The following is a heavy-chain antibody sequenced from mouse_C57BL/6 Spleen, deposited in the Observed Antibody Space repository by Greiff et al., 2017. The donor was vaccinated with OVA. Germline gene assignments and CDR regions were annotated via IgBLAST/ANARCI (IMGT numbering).Heavy chain of an antibody. V-gene: IGHV1-64*01. CDR1: GYTFTSYW. CDR3: ARSAYYGYGFAY. CDR2: IHPNSGST. D-gene: IGHD2-9*01. J-gene: IGHJ3*01. Sequence: QVQPPQPGAELVKPGASVKLSCKASGYTFTSYWMHWVKQRPGQGLEWIGMIHPNSGSTNYNEKFKSKATLTVDKSASTAYMQRSSLTSEASAVYYCARSAYYGYGFAYWGQGTLVTVSA.